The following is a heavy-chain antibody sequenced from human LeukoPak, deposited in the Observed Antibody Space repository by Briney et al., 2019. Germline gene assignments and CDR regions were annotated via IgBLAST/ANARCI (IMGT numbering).Heavy chain of an antibody. D-gene: IGHD4-23*01. CDR3: ARGPTTTVVTYFDY. CDR2: INHSGST. Sequence: PSETLSLTCAVYGGSLSGYYWSGIRQPPGKGLEWIGEINHSGSTNYNPSLKSRVTISVDTSKNQFSLKLSSVTAADTAVYYCARGPTTTVVTYFDYWGQGTLVTVSS. V-gene: IGHV4-34*01. J-gene: IGHJ4*02. CDR1: GGSLSGYY.